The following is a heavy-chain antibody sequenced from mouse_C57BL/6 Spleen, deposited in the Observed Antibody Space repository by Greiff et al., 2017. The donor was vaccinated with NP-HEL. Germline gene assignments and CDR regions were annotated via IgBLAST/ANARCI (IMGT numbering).Heavy chain of an antibody. CDR3: ARGSYYRWFAY. CDR1: GYTFTSYW. CDR2: IDPSDSYT. V-gene: IGHV1-69*01. J-gene: IGHJ3*01. Sequence: QVQLQQPGAELVMPGASVKLSCKASGYTFTSYWMHWVKQRPGQGLEWIGEIDPSDSYTNYNQKFKGKSTLTVDKSSSTAYMQLSSLTSEDSAVYYCARGSYYRWFAYWGQGTLVTVSA. D-gene: IGHD2-10*01.